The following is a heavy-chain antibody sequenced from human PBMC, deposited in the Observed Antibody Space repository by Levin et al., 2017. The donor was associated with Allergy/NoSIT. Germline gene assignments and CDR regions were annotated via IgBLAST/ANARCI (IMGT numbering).Heavy chain of an antibody. CDR1: GFTVSSNY. V-gene: IGHV3-53*01. Sequence: GGSLRLSCAASGFTVSSNYMSWVRQAPGKGLEWVSVIYSGGSTYYADSVKGRFTISRDNSKNTLYLQMNSLRAEDTAVYYCARVDRTTRRDYWGQGTLVTVSS. CDR3: ARVDRTTRRDY. D-gene: IGHD4-17*01. J-gene: IGHJ4*02. CDR2: IYSGGST.